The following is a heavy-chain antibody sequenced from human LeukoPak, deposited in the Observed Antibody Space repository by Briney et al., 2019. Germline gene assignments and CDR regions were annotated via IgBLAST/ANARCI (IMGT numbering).Heavy chain of an antibody. CDR1: GFTFSSYA. D-gene: IGHD3-22*01. CDR3: AKSFYYDSSGYIDAFDI. CDR2: ISGSGGST. J-gene: IGHJ3*02. Sequence: GGSLRLSCAASGFTFSSYAMSWVRQAPGKGLEWVSAISGSGGSTYYADSVKGRFTISRDNSKNTLYLQMNSLRAEDTAVYYCAKSFYYDSSGYIDAFDIWGQGTMVTVSS. V-gene: IGHV3-23*01.